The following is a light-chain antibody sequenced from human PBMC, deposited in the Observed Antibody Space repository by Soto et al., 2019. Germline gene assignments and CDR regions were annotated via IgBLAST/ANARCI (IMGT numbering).Light chain of an antibody. V-gene: IGKV3-15*01. CDR1: QTISNT. J-gene: IGKJ1*01. CDR2: AAS. CDR3: QQYGSSPWT. Sequence: EVVMTQSPATLSVSPGDKVSLSCRANQTISNTLAWYQQKPGQAPRLLIYAASTRATGVSARFSGSGSGTDFTLTISRLEPEDFAVYYCQQYGSSPWTFGQGTKVDIK.